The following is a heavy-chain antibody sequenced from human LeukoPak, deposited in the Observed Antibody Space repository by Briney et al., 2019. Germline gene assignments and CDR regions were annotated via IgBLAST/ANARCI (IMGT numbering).Heavy chain of an antibody. J-gene: IGHJ4*02. CDR3: ARGSPYCSSNSCHQFDY. CDR2: INPNSGGT. Sequence: GASVKVSCKASGYTFTGYYMHWVRQAPGQGLEWMGWINPNSGGTNYAQKFQGRVTMTRDTSISTAYMELSRLRSDDTAVYYCARGSPYCSSNSCHQFDYWGQGTLVTVSS. CDR1: GYTFTGYY. V-gene: IGHV1-2*02. D-gene: IGHD2-2*01.